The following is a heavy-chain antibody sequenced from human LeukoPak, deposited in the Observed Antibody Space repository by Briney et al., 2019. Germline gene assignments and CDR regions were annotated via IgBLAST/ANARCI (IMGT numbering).Heavy chain of an antibody. D-gene: IGHD3-22*01. CDR2: IYPGDSDT. V-gene: IGHV5-51*01. CDR1: GYSFTSYW. Sequence: GESLKISCKGSGYSFTSYWIGWVRQMPGKGLEWMGIIYPGDSDTRYSPSFQGQVTISADESISTAYLQWSSLKASDTAMYYCALVRYHYDSSGYIPPHYWGQGTLVTVSS. J-gene: IGHJ4*02. CDR3: ALVRYHYDSSGYIPPHY.